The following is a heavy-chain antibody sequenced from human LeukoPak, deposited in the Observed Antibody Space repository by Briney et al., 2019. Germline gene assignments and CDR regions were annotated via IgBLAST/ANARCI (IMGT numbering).Heavy chain of an antibody. V-gene: IGHV4-38-2*02. D-gene: IGHD2-15*01. Sequence: SETLSLTCTVSGYSISSGYYWGWIRQPPGKGLEWIGSIYHSGSTYYNPSLKSRVTISVDTSKNQFSLKLSSVTAADTAVYYCARETGYCSGGSCYNNWFDPWGQGTLVTVSS. J-gene: IGHJ5*02. CDR3: ARETGYCSGGSCYNNWFDP. CDR2: IYHSGST. CDR1: GYSISSGYY.